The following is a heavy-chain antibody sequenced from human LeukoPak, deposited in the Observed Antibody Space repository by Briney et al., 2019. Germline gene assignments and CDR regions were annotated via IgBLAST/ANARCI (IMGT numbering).Heavy chain of an antibody. D-gene: IGHD3-3*01. Sequence: SVKVSCKASGGTFSSYAISWVRQAPGQGLEWMGGIIPTFGTANYAKKFQGRVTITTDECTSTAYMELSSLRSEDTAVYYCARVRYYDFWSGYYDYYYMDVWGKGTTVTVSS. CDR1: GGTFSSYA. CDR3: ARVRYYDFWSGYYDYYYMDV. J-gene: IGHJ6*03. CDR2: IIPTFGTA. V-gene: IGHV1-69*05.